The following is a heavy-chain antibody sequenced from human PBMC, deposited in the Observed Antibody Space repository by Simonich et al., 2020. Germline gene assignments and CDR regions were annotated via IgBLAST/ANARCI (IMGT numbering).Heavy chain of an antibody. CDR2: ISSSGSTI. Sequence: EVQLVESGGGLVQPGGSLRLSCAASGFTFSSYEMNWVRQAPGKGVEWVSYISSSGSTIYYADSVKGRFTNSRDNAKNSLYLQMNSLRAEDTAVYYCARDFRLQLVEIGTYYYYGMDVWGQGTTVTVSS. V-gene: IGHV3-48*03. CDR1: GFTFSSYE. J-gene: IGHJ6*02. CDR3: ARDFRLQLVEIGTYYYYGMDV. D-gene: IGHD6-6*01.